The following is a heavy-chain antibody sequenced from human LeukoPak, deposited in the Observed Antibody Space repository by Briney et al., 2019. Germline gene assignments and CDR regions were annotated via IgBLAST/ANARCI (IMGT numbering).Heavy chain of an antibody. Sequence: GGSLRLSCAASGFTFNSDAMTWVRQAPEKGLEWVSSITDSGVDTYYADSVKGRFTISRDNSKNTLFLQMNSLRAEDTAVYYYAKGSRGSYHYWGQGTLVTVSS. CDR1: GFTFNSDA. J-gene: IGHJ4*02. D-gene: IGHD1-26*01. V-gene: IGHV3-23*01. CDR2: ITDSGVDT. CDR3: AKGSRGSYHY.